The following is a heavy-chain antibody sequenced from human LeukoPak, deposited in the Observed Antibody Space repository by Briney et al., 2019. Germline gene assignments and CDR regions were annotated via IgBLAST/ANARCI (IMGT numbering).Heavy chain of an antibody. Sequence: PGGSLRLPCAASGFTFNSYAMSWVRQAPGKGLEWVSGISGSGATTYYADSVNGRFTISRDNSKNTLYLQMNSLRAEGTAVYYCAVLSTGSWQDDYWGQGTLVSVSS. J-gene: IGHJ4*02. CDR1: GFTFNSYA. CDR3: AVLSTGSWQDDY. V-gene: IGHV3-23*01. CDR2: ISGSGATT. D-gene: IGHD2-2*01.